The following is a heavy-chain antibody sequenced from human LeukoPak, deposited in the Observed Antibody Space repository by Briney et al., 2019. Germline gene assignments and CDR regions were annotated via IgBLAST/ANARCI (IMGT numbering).Heavy chain of an antibody. J-gene: IGHJ3*02. V-gene: IGHV4-59*01. CDR2: IYYSGST. Sequence: SETLSLTCTVSGGSISSYYWSWIRQPPGKGLEWIGYIYYSGSTNYNPSLKSRVTISVDTYKNQFSLKLSSVTAADTAVYYCARGDDTDAFDIWGQGTMVTVSS. D-gene: IGHD3-22*01. CDR3: ARGDDTDAFDI. CDR1: GGSISSYY.